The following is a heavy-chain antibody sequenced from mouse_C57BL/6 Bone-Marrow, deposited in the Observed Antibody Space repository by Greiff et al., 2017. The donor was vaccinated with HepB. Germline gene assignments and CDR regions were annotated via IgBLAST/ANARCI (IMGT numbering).Heavy chain of an antibody. CDR2: IDPETGGT. Sequence: VKLVESGAELVRPGASVTLSCKASGYTFTDYEMHWVKQTPVHGLEWIGAIDPETGGTAYNQKFKGKAILTADKSSSTAYMELRSLTSEDSAVYYCTAVSAYYYGLDYWGQGTTLTVSS. J-gene: IGHJ2*01. V-gene: IGHV1-15*01. CDR1: GYTFTDYE. CDR3: TAVSAYYYGLDY. D-gene: IGHD1-1*01.